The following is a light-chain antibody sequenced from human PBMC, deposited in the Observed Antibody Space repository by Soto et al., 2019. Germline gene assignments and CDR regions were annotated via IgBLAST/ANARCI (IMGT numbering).Light chain of an antibody. V-gene: IGLV2-14*01. Sequence: QSALTQPASVSGSPGQSIAISCTGTSSDVGAYNYVAWYQQHPGKGPKLIIFDVSDRPSGVSNRFSGSKSGNTASLTISGLQAEDEADYYCISYTTSSTLGFCGVTKLTVL. CDR1: SSDVGAYNY. CDR3: ISYTTSSTLG. CDR2: DVS. J-gene: IGLJ3*02.